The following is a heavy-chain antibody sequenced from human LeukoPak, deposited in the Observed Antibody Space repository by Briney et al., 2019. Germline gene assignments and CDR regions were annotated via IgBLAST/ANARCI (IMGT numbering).Heavy chain of an antibody. J-gene: IGHJ4*02. CDR1: GFTFSSYA. Sequence: GGSLRLSCAASGFTFSSYAMHWVRQAPGKGLEGVAVISYDGSNKYYADSVKGRFTISRDNSKNTLYLQMNSLRAEDTAVYYCASTKSLIVVDLDYWGQGTLVTVSS. D-gene: IGHD3-22*01. CDR2: ISYDGSNK. V-gene: IGHV3-30*01. CDR3: ASTKSLIVVDLDY.